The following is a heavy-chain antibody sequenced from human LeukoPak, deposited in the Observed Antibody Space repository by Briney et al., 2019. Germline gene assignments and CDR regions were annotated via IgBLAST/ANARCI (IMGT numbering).Heavy chain of an antibody. CDR3: ATDGHYDFWSGYAD. J-gene: IGHJ4*02. CDR2: LDPEDGET. CDR1: GYTLTELS. D-gene: IGHD3-3*01. V-gene: IGHV1-24*01. Sequence: ASVKVSCKVSGYTLTELSMHWVRQAPGKGLEWMGGLDPEDGETIYAQKFQGRVTMTEDTSTDTAYMELSSLRSEDTAVYYCATDGHYDFWSGYADWGQGTLVTVSS.